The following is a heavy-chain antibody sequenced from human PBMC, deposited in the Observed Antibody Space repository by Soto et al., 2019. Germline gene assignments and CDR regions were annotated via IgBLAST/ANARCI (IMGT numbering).Heavy chain of an antibody. V-gene: IGHV4-59*01. D-gene: IGHD6-19*01. J-gene: IGHJ4*02. CDR3: ARSVAGTFDY. CDR1: GGSISSYY. Sequence: SETLSLTCTVSGGSISSYYWSWIRQPPGKGLEWIGYIYYSGSTNYNPSLKSRVTISVDTSKNQFSLKLSSVTAADTAVYYCARSVAGTFDYWGQGTLVTVSS. CDR2: IYYSGST.